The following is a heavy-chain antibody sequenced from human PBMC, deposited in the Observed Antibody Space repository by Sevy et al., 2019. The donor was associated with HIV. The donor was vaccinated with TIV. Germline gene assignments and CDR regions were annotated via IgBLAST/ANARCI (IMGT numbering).Heavy chain of an antibody. J-gene: IGHJ4*02. CDR3: ARAYSGGWPQGAWTDY. CDR1: GFTFSTYS. CDR2: ISTSSRTI. D-gene: IGHD6-19*01. Sequence: GGSLRLSCAASGFTFSTYSMNWVRQAPGKGLEWVSYISTSSRTISYADSVEGRFTISRDNAKNSLSLQINSLRADDTALYYCARAYSGGWPQGAWTDYWGQGTLVTVSS. V-gene: IGHV3-48*01.